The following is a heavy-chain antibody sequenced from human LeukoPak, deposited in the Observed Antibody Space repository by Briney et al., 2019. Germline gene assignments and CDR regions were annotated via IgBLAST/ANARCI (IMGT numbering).Heavy chain of an antibody. V-gene: IGHV3-33*06. D-gene: IGHD5-12*01. Sequence: GRSLRLSCAASGFTFSSYGMHWVRQAPGKGLEWVAVIWYDGSNKYYADSVKGRFTISRDNSKNTLYLQMNSLRAEDTAVYYCAKVRXYSGYWQNDAFDIWGQGTMVTVSS. CDR2: IWYDGSNK. CDR1: GFTFSSYG. J-gene: IGHJ3*02. CDR3: AKVRXYSGYWQNDAFDI.